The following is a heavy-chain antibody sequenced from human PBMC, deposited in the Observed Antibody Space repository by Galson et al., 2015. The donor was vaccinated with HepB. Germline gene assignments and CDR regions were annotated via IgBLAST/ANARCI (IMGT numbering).Heavy chain of an antibody. CDR2: INQDGSSK. D-gene: IGHD3-10*01. CDR3: ARRISLVRGIITKPDYYYGMDV. J-gene: IGHJ6*02. V-gene: IGHV3-7*03. CDR1: GFTFSSYW. Sequence: SLRLSSAASGFTFSSYWMNWVRQAPGKGLEWVAHINQDGSSKYYVDSVKGRFTISRDNAKDSVYLQLDSLRAEDTAVYYCARRISLVRGIITKPDYYYGMDVWGQGTTVTVAS.